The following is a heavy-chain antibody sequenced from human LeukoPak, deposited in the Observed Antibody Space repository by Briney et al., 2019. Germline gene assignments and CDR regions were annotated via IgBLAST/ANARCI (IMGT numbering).Heavy chain of an antibody. V-gene: IGHV1-18*01. J-gene: IGHJ6*03. D-gene: IGHD4-17*01. Sequence: RASVKVSCKASGFTFTSYAITWVRQAPGQGLEWMGWIITYNDNTHYAQKLQGRVTLTTDTSTNTAYMELRGLRSDDTAVYYCAKTTVTSEEYFYYYMDVRGKGTTVTVSS. CDR3: AKTTVTSEEYFYYYMDV. CDR2: IITYNDNT. CDR1: GFTFTSYA.